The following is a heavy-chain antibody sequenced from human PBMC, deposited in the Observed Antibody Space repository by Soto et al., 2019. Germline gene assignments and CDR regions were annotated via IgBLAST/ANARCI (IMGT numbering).Heavy chain of an antibody. CDR3: ARSTMVRGVISH. J-gene: IGHJ4*02. CDR2: ISAYNGNT. D-gene: IGHD3-10*01. V-gene: IGHV1-18*01. Sequence: ASVKVSCKASGYTFTSYGISWVRQAPGQGLEWMGWISAYNGNTNYAQKLQGRVTMTTDTSKNQFSLKLSSVTAADTAVYYCARSTMVRGVISHWGQGTLVTVSS. CDR1: GYTFTSYG.